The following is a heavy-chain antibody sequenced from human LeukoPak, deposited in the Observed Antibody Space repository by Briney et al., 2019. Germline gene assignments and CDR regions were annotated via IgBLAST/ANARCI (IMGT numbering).Heavy chain of an antibody. J-gene: IGHJ4*02. CDR2: VYHSGSI. CDR3: ARGALKWELPPIRARKSYYFDY. V-gene: IGHV4-38-2*02. D-gene: IGHD1-26*01. CDR1: GDSLVSGHY. Sequence: SETLSLTCTVSGDSLVSGHYWGWIRQPPGQGLEWVGSVYHSGSIYYNPSLKSRVIMSVDTSKNQFSLKLSSLTAADTAVYCCARGALKWELPPIRARKSYYFDYWGQGTLVTVSS.